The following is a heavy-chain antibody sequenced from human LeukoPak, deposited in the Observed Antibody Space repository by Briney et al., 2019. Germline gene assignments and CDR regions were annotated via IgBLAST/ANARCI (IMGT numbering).Heavy chain of an antibody. V-gene: IGHV4-59*01. Sequence: SETLSLTCTVSGGSISSYYWSWIRQPPGKGLEWIGYIYYSGSTNYNPSLKSRVTISVDTSKNQFSLKLSSVTAADTAVYYCARVNQIGRMVRGVHFDYWGQGTLVTVSS. D-gene: IGHD3-10*01. J-gene: IGHJ4*02. CDR3: ARVNQIGRMVRGVHFDY. CDR2: IYYSGST. CDR1: GGSISSYY.